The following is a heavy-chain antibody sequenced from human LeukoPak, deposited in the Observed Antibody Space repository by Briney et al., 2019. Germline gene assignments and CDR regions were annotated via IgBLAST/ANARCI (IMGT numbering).Heavy chain of an antibody. CDR3: ARGIVVSPAAPYSWFDP. J-gene: IGHJ5*02. Sequence: QTGGSLRLSCAASGFTFSSYAMSWVRQAPGKGLEWVSAISGSGGSTYYADSVKGRFTISRDNTKNSLYLQMNGLRAEDTAVYYCARGIVVSPAAPYSWFDPRGQGTLVIVSS. CDR2: ISGSGGST. V-gene: IGHV3-23*01. CDR1: GFTFSSYA. D-gene: IGHD2-2*01.